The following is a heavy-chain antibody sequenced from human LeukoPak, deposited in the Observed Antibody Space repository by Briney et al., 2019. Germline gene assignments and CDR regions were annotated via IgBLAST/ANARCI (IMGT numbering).Heavy chain of an antibody. Sequence: ASVKVSCKASGYTFTDYYMHWVRQAPGQGLEWMGWMNPNSGNTGYAQKFQGRVTMTRNTSISTAYMELSSLRSEDTAVYYCTASSPTDYWGQGTLVTVSS. CDR2: MNPNSGNT. J-gene: IGHJ4*02. CDR1: GYTFTDYY. V-gene: IGHV1-8*02. CDR3: TASSPTDY.